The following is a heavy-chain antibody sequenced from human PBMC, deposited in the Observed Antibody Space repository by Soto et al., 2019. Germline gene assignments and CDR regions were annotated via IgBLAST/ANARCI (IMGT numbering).Heavy chain of an antibody. Sequence: QGTLKESGPTLVKPTQTLTLTCSFSGFPLSTSGVGVGWIRQSPGKALEWLALIYWSGDEHYRPSLKSRLTIIKDTSKNHVVLIMTDMDPVDTATYYCARGLATLPVFAFDIWGQGTMVTVSS. J-gene: IGHJ3*02. CDR1: GFPLSTSGVG. V-gene: IGHV2-5*01. D-gene: IGHD6-6*01. CDR3: ARGLATLPVFAFDI. CDR2: IYWSGDE.